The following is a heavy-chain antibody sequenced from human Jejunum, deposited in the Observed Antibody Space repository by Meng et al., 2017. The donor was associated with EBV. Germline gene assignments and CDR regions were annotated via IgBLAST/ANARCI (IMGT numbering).Heavy chain of an antibody. CDR3: AGLRYSGYDRAFDY. Sequence: RRQGPGPGMCKPPEHLSLTCTVSGGSVNSGNVYWSWIRQPPGKGLEWIGYIYYSGSTNYIPSLKSRVTISLDTSKNQFSLKLSSVTAADTAVYYCAGLRYSGYDRAFDYWGQGALVTVSS. J-gene: IGHJ4*02. V-gene: IGHV4-61*01. D-gene: IGHD5-12*01. CDR2: IYYSGST. CDR1: GGSVNSGNVY.